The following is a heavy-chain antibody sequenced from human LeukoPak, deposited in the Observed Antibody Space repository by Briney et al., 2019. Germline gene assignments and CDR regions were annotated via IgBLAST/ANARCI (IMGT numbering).Heavy chain of an antibody. CDR3: ARSFKWLSNFDY. J-gene: IGHJ4*02. CDR2: IIPIFGTA. V-gene: IGHV1-69*13. D-gene: IGHD3-22*01. Sequence: SVKVSCKASGGTFSSYAISWVRQAPGQGLEWMGGIIPIFGTANYAQKFQGRVTITADESTSTAYMELSSLRSEDTAVYYCARSFKWLSNFDYWGQGTLVTVSS. CDR1: GGTFSSYA.